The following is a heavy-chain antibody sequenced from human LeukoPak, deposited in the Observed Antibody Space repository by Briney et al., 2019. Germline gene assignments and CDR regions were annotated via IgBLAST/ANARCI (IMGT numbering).Heavy chain of an antibody. CDR1: GGSISSSSYY. Sequence: SETLSLTCTVSGGSISSSSYYWGWIRQPPGRGLEWIGSIYYSGSTYYNPSLKSRVTISVDTSKNQFSLKLSSVTAADTAAYYCVCGTPQFETGAYLITGGYPPRFDYWGQGTLVTVSS. CDR2: IYYSGST. V-gene: IGHV4-39*01. CDR3: VCGTPQFETGAYLITGGYPPRFDY. D-gene: IGHD3-22*01. J-gene: IGHJ4*02.